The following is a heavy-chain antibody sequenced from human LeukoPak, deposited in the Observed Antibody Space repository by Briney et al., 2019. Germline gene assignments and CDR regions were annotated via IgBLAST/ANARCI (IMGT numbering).Heavy chain of an antibody. V-gene: IGHV1-69*04. J-gene: IGHJ6*02. CDR3: ARDEYCGGDCSPLYYYYGMDV. D-gene: IGHD2-21*02. Sequence: VASVKVSCKASGGTFSSYAISWVRQAPRQGLEWMGRIIPILGIANYAQKFQGRVTITADKSTSTAYMELSSLRSEDTAVYYCARDEYCGGDCSPLYYYYGMDVWGQGTTVTVSS. CDR2: IIPILGIA. CDR1: GGTFSSYA.